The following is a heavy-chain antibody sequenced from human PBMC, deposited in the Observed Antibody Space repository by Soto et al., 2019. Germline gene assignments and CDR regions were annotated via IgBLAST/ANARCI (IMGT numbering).Heavy chain of an antibody. V-gene: IGHV2-5*02. Sequence: QITLKESGPPLVKPTQTLTLTCTFSGFSLSTSGVGVGWIRQPPGKALEWLALIYWDDDKRYSPSLKSRLTIPKDTSKNQVVLTMTNMDPVDTATYYCAHSAVYCSSTSCYTFDYWGQGTLVTVSS. D-gene: IGHD2-2*02. CDR1: GFSLSTSGVG. CDR3: AHSAVYCSSTSCYTFDY. J-gene: IGHJ4*02. CDR2: IYWDDDK.